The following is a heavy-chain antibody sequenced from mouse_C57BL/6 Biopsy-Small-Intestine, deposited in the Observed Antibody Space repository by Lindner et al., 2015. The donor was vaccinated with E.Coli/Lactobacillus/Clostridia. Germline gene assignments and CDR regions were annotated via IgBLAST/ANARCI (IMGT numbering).Heavy chain of an antibody. V-gene: IGHV1-64*01. CDR1: EQTFSDFY. CDR2: ISPNSGDP. CDR3: ARHFGMVKSHFYYYGMDV. Sequence: SVKVSCKASEQTFSDFYIHWVRQAPGQGLEWMGWISPNSGDPNYAQKFQGRVTMARDTSTRTVYMELSRLRSDDTATYYCARHFGMVKSHFYYYGMDVWGQGTTVTVSS. J-gene: IGHJ1*01. D-gene: IGHD2-1*01.